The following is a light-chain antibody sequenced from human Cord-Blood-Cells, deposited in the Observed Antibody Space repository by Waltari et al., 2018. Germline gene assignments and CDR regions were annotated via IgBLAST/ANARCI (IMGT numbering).Light chain of an antibody. J-gene: IGLJ2*01. CDR2: EGS. CDR3: CSYAGSRVV. CDR1: SSDVGSYNL. V-gene: IGLV2-23*01. Sequence: QSALTQPASVSGSPGQSITISCTGTSSDVGSYNLVSWYQQHPGKAPKLMIYEGSKRPSGVSNRFSGSKSGNTASLTISGLQAEDDADYYCCSYAGSRVVFGGGTKQTVL.